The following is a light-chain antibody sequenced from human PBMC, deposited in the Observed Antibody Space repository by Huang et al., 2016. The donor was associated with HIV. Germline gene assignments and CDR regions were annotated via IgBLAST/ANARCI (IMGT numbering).Light chain of an antibody. J-gene: IGKJ3*01. CDR2: GAS. V-gene: IGKV3-15*01. Sequence: EIVLTQSPATLSVSPGERATLSCRASQSISTYLAWDQHKPAQAPRLLIYGASTRASGIPARFSGSGSGTEFTLTISSLQSEDFAVYYCQQYNNWPPEVTFGPGTKVDIK. CDR3: QQYNNWPPEVT. CDR1: QSISTY.